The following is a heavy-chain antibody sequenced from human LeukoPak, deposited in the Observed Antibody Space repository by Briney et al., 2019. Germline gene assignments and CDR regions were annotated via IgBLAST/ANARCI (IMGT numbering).Heavy chain of an antibody. V-gene: IGHV3-73*01. CDR2: IRSKANSYAT. CDR1: GFTFSGSA. CDR3: TRHTVEMATIADY. J-gene: IGHJ4*02. D-gene: IGHD5-24*01. Sequence: GGSLRLSCAASGFTFSGSAMHWVRQASGEGLEWVGRIRSKANSYATAYAASVKGRFTISRDDSKNTAYLQMNSLKTEDTAVYYCTRHTVEMATIADYWGQGTLVTVSS.